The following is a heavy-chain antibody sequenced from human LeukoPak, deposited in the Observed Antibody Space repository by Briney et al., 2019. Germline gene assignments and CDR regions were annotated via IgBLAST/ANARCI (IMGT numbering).Heavy chain of an antibody. V-gene: IGHV4-34*01. Sequence: SETLSLTCAVYGGSFSGYYWSWIRQPPGKGLEWIGEINHSGSTNYNPSLKSRVTISVDTSKNQFSLKLSSVTAADAAVYYCARGAGVTVTYYYDYWGQGTLVTVSS. CDR3: ARGAGVTVTYYYDY. CDR1: GGSFSGYY. D-gene: IGHD4-17*01. J-gene: IGHJ4*02. CDR2: INHSGST.